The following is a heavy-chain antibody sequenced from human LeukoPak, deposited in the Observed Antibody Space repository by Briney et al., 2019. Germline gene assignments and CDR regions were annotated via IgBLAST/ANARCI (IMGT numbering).Heavy chain of an antibody. CDR2: ISYDGSNK. V-gene: IGHV3-30*03. D-gene: IGHD1-1*01. Sequence: GGSLRLPCAASGFTFSSYGMHWVRQAPGKGLEWVAVISYDGSNKYYADSVKGRFTISRDNAKNSLYLQMNSLRAEDTAVYYCARETNYWGQGTLVTVSS. CDR3: ARETNY. CDR1: GFTFSSYG. J-gene: IGHJ4*02.